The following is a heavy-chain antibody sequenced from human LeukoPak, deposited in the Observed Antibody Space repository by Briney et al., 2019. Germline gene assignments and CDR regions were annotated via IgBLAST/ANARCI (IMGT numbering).Heavy chain of an antibody. D-gene: IGHD2-2*01. J-gene: IGHJ4*02. CDR1: GFTFSSYA. CDR2: ISGSGGST. CDR3: AKSIVVVPAADSVDY. Sequence: GGSLRLSCAASGFTFSSYAMSWVRQAPGKGLEWVSAISGSGGSTYYADSVKGRFTISRDNSKNTLYLQMNSLRAEDTAVYYCAKSIVVVPAADSVDYWGQGTLVTVSS. V-gene: IGHV3-23*01.